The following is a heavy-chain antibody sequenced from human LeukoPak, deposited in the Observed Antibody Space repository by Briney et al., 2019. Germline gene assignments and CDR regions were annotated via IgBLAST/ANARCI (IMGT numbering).Heavy chain of an antibody. Sequence: ASVKVSCKVSGYTLAELSMHWVRQAPGKGLEWMGGFDPEDGETIYAQKFQGRVTMTEDTSTDTAYMELSSLRSEDTAVYYCATERYCSSTSCYAFDYWGQGTLVTVSS. D-gene: IGHD2-2*01. V-gene: IGHV1-24*01. J-gene: IGHJ4*02. CDR1: GYTLAELS. CDR2: FDPEDGET. CDR3: ATERYCSSTSCYAFDY.